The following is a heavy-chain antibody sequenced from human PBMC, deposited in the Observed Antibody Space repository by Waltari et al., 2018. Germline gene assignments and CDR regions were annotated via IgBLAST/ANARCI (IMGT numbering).Heavy chain of an antibody. CDR2: GLPVICST. D-gene: IGHD5-12*01. CDR3: ARDPGGYDYNLYFRGLDV. J-gene: IGHJ6*02. CDR1: GDTFNNYA. V-gene: IGHV1-69*14. Sequence: QVQLVQSGPEVKKPGSSVKVSCTASGDTFNNYAISWVRQAPGQGLEWMGGGLPVICSTHLLQKFHDSCTLTPDTVTRSAYMDLCSLRSEDTAIYYCARDPGGYDYNLYFRGLDVWGQGTTVTVSS.